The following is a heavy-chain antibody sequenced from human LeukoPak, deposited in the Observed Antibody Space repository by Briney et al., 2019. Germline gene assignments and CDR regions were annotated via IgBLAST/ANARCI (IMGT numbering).Heavy chain of an antibody. V-gene: IGHV4-34*01. Sequence: SQSLSLTRAVYIGSPSGYYWSCIPQPPGEGLEWSGEINHSGSTNYDPSLKSRITIYVDTSKNQFSLALSSVTAADTAVYYCARGRYTGDYGLIRARRRHNWFDPWGQGTLVTVSS. CDR1: IGSPSGYY. J-gene: IGHJ5*02. CDR2: INHSGST. CDR3: ARGRYTGDYGLIRARRRHNWFDP. D-gene: IGHD4-17*01.